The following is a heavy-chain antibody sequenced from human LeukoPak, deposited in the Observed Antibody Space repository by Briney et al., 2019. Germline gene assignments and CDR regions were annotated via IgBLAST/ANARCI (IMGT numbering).Heavy chain of an antibody. D-gene: IGHD2-8*02. Sequence: GGTLRLSCAASGFTFSGYWMNWVRQAPGKGLEWVANIRQDGSDKYYVDSVKGRFTISRDNAKNSLYMQMNSLRAEDTAVYYCAKKAGGGQWFTDWGQGTLVTVSS. CDR2: IRQDGSDK. CDR3: AKKAGGGQWFTD. CDR1: GFTFSGYW. J-gene: IGHJ4*02. V-gene: IGHV3-7*03.